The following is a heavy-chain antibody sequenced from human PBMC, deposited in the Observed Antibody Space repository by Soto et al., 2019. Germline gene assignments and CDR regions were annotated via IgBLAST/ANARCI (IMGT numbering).Heavy chain of an antibody. Sequence: SETLSLTCTVSGGSISSYYWSWIRQPPGKGLEWIGYIYYSGSTNYNPSLKSRVTISVDTSKNQFSLKLSSVTAADTAVYYCARIAVADKRYYYGMDVWGQGTTVTVSS. CDR3: ARIAVADKRYYYGMDV. V-gene: IGHV4-59*01. CDR1: GGSISSYY. J-gene: IGHJ6*02. D-gene: IGHD6-19*01. CDR2: IYYSGST.